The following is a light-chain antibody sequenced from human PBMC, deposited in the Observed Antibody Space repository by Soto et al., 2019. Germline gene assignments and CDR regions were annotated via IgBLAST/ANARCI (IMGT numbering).Light chain of an antibody. CDR3: QQYFGTPLT. CDR2: WAS. Sequence: DIVMTQSPDSLAVSLGERATINCKSSQSVLYSSNNKNYLAWYQQKPRQPPKLLIYWASTRESGVPDRFSGSGSGTDFTLTISSLQAEDVAVYYGQQYFGTPLTFGGGTKVEIK. V-gene: IGKV4-1*01. CDR1: QSVLYSSNNKNY. J-gene: IGKJ4*01.